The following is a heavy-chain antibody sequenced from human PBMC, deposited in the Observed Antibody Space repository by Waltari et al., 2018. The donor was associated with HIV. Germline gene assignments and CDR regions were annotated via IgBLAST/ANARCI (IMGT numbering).Heavy chain of an antibody. V-gene: IGHV3-30*02. CDR1: EFTFSRHG. D-gene: IGHD3-3*01. CDR3: AKELRFLSRYFGMDV. Sequence: QVQLVESGGGVVQPGGSLRLSCAASEFTFSRHGRDWVRQAPGKGLEWVAFIRHDGSNKDYADSVKGRFTITRDNPKNTLYLQMNSLRAEDTAMYYCAKELRFLSRYFGMDVWGQGTTVTVSS. CDR2: IRHDGSNK. J-gene: IGHJ6*02.